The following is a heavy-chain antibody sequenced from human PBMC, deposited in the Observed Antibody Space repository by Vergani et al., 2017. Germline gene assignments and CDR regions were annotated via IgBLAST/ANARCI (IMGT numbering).Heavy chain of an antibody. CDR3: ARHSTVEWLVKLGWIDP. J-gene: IGHJ5*02. V-gene: IGHV4-39*01. Sequence: QLQLQESGLGLVKPSATLSLTCSVSGASIRSSNYYWGWIRQPPGKGLEWIASIYYSGSTYYNPSLKSRVTISVDTSKNQFSLKLSCVTAADTAVYFCARHSTVEWLVKLGWIDPWGQGILVTVSS. CDR2: IYYSGST. D-gene: IGHD6-19*01. CDR1: GASIRSSNYY.